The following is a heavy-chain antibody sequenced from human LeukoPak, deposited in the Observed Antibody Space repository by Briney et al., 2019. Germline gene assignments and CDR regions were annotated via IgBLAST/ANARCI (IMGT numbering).Heavy chain of an antibody. Sequence: SETLSLTCTVSGGSISSYYWSWIRQPPGKGLEWIGYIYYTGSTNYNPSLKSRVTISVDTSKNQFPLKLSSVTAADTAVYYCARSGKSAYILDYWGQGTLVTVSS. CDR1: GGSISSYY. CDR2: IYYTGST. D-gene: IGHD3-16*01. V-gene: IGHV4-59*01. CDR3: ARSGKSAYILDY. J-gene: IGHJ4*02.